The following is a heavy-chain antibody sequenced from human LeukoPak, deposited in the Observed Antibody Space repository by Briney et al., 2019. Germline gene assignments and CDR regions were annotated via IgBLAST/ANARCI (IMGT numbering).Heavy chain of an antibody. Sequence: ASVKVSCKASGYTFTSYYMHWVRQAPGQGLEWMGIINPSGGSTSYAQKFQGRVTMTRDTSISTAYMELSRLRSDDTAVYYCARDGRYYDILTGYLRNYYYYYMDVWGKGTTVTISS. V-gene: IGHV1-46*01. CDR2: INPSGGST. J-gene: IGHJ6*03. CDR3: ARDGRYYDILTGYLRNYYYYYMDV. D-gene: IGHD3-9*01. CDR1: GYTFTSYY.